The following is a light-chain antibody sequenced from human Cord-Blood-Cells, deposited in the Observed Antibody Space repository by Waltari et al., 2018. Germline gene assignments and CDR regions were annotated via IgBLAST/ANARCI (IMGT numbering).Light chain of an antibody. Sequence: QSALTQPPSASGSPGQSVTISCTGTSSDVGGYNYVSWYQQHPGKAPKLMIYEVSKRTSGVPDRCSGSKSGNTASLTVSGLQAEDEADYYCSSYAGSNNFVVFGGGTKLTVL. CDR1: SSDVGGYNY. J-gene: IGLJ2*01. CDR3: SSYAGSNNFVV. V-gene: IGLV2-8*01. CDR2: EVS.